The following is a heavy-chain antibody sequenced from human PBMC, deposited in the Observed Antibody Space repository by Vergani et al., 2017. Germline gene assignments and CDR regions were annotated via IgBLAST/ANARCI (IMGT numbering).Heavy chain of an antibody. Sequence: EVQLVQSGAEVKTPGESLRISCKGSGYSFTSYWISWVRQMPGKGLEWMGRIDPSDSYTNYSPSFQGHVTISADKSISTAYLQWSSLKASDTAMYYCASMGYSSGWYNHWGQGTLVTVSS. V-gene: IGHV5-10-1*03. D-gene: IGHD6-19*01. CDR2: IDPSDSYT. CDR3: ASMGYSSGWYNH. CDR1: GYSFTSYW. J-gene: IGHJ5*02.